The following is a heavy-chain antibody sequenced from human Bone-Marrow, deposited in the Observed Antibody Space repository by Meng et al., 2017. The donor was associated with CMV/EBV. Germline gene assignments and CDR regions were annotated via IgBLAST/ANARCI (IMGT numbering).Heavy chain of an antibody. D-gene: IGHD2-21*02. V-gene: IGHV3-7*01. CDR3: VRDEECSYNCCGDDIDV. Sequence: GGTLRLSCEASGFTFTNYGMSWVRQTPGRGLEWVANIKHDGMKEYYVDSVKGRFSISRDNAKKSIFLQMKKVRADDTAVYYCVRDEECSYNCCGDDIDVWGQGTVVTVSS. CDR2: IKHDGMKE. CDR1: GFTFTNYG. J-gene: IGHJ3*01.